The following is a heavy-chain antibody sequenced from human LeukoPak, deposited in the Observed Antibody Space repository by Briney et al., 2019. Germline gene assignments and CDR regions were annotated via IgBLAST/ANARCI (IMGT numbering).Heavy chain of an antibody. J-gene: IGHJ4*02. CDR2: MYYSGNS. V-gene: IGHV4-61*08. Sequence: PSETLSLTCSVSGVSVGSAGYYWTWIRQPPGKGLEWIGYMYYSGNSNYNPFLKSRVTMSLDPSKNRFSLKLSSVTAADTAVYYCAGSQPQRGGYRYSFTYGGKGTLVTVSS. D-gene: IGHD1-26*01. CDR3: AGSQPQRGGYRYSFTY. CDR1: GVSVGSAGYY.